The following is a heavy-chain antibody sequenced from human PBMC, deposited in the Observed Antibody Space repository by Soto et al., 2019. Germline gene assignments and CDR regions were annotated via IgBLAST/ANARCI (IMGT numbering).Heavy chain of an antibody. V-gene: IGHV1-69*06. CDR1: GGTFSSSA. CDR3: ARSETAGHRDFDI. J-gene: IGHJ3*02. CDR2: IIPTFGTA. Sequence: QVQLVQSGAEMREPGSSVKVSCTASGGTFSSSALNWLRQAPGQGPEWMGGIIPTFGTANYIEKFRGRVTMTEDTSKSTAYMEVSSLTSEETAMYFCARSETAGHRDFDIWGQGTMVTVSS. D-gene: IGHD6-19*01.